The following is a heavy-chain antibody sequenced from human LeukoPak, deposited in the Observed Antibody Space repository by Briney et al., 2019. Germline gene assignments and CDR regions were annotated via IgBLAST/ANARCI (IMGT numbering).Heavy chain of an antibody. CDR2: MNPNSGNT. CDR1: GYTFTSYD. Sequence: ASVKVSCKASGYTFTSYDINWVRQATGQGLEWMGWMNPNSGNTGYAQKFQGRVTMTRNTPISTAYMELSSLRSEDTAVYYCARGDIRIWTTGHPSMDVWGKGTTVTVSS. J-gene: IGHJ6*03. D-gene: IGHD3-9*01. CDR3: ARGDIRIWTTGHPSMDV. V-gene: IGHV1-8*01.